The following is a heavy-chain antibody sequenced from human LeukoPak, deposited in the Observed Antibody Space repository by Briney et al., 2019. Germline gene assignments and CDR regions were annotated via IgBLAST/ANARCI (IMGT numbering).Heavy chain of an antibody. CDR2: IYCSGRT. J-gene: IGHJ4*02. V-gene: IGHV4-39*01. CDR1: NGSISSSSYY. Sequence: SETLSLNCSVSNGSISSSSYYWGWIRQPPGKGLEWIGTIYCSGRTYYNPTLKSRVTISEDTSKIQLSLKLNSVPAADTAVYYCSRLGGTTMKVGGGNYFDYWGQGTLVTVSS. CDR3: SRLGGTTMKVGGGNYFDY. D-gene: IGHD3-22*01.